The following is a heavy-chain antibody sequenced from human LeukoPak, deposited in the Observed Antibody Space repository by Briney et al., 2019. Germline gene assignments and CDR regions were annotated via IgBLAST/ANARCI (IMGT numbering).Heavy chain of an antibody. V-gene: IGHV3-23*01. CDR3: VKDPRDTYGTNWFVS. J-gene: IGHJ5*01. Sequence: GGSLRLSCVASGFSFGNYAISWVRQAPGKGLEWVSQISGTGGATWYAGFARDRFTISRDNSKKTLYLQMSGLRVEDTAMYYCVKDPRDTYGTNWFVSWGQGTLLIVSS. D-gene: IGHD2-21*01. CDR1: GFSFGNYA. CDR2: ISGTGGAT.